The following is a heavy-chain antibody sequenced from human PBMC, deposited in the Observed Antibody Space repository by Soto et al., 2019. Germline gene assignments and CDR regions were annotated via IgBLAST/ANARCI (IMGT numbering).Heavy chain of an antibody. J-gene: IGHJ4*02. Sequence: EVRLLESRGGLVQPGGSLRLSCAASGFTFSTYAMSWVRQAPGKGLEWVSAITVSGGSTYYADSVKGRFTISRDNSKNTLYLQMNSLRAEDTAVYYCAKVGGVPFDYWGQGTLVTVSS. D-gene: IGHD2-8*01. CDR3: AKVGGVPFDY. V-gene: IGHV3-23*01. CDR1: GFTFSTYA. CDR2: ITVSGGST.